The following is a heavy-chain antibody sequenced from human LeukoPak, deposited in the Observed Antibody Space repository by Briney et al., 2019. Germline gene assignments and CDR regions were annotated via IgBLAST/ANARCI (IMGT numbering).Heavy chain of an antibody. J-gene: IGHJ4*02. CDR2: ISSSSSST. D-gene: IGHD3-10*01. Sequence: GGALRLSCAASGFTFSRYWMHWVRQAPEERLVWVSPISSSSSSTYYADSVKGRFTISRDNAKNSLYLQMNSLRAEDTAVYYCAREYYGFDYWGQGTLVTVSS. V-gene: IGHV3-21*01. CDR1: GFTFSRYW. CDR3: AREYYGFDY.